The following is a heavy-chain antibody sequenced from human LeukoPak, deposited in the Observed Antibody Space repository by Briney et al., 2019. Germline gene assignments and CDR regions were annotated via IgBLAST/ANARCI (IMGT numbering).Heavy chain of an antibody. J-gene: IGHJ3*02. Sequence: TGGSLRLSCVASGFTFSSYSMNWVRQAPGKGLEWVSSISKNSGYMYYIDSVKGRFTISRDNAKNSMYLQMNSLRAEDTAVYYCARSSRVDANDAFDIWGQGTMVTVSP. CDR2: ISKNSGYM. CDR3: ARSSRVDANDAFDI. D-gene: IGHD2-15*01. V-gene: IGHV3-21*01. CDR1: GFTFSSYS.